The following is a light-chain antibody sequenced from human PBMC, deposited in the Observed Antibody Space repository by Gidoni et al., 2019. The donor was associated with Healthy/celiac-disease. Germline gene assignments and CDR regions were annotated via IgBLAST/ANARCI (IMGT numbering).Light chain of an antibody. Sequence: QSILYSSNNENYLTWYQQKPGQPPKLLIYWASTRKSGVPDRFSGSGSGTDFTLTISSLQAEDVAVYYCQQYYSTPPTFXGGTKVEI. CDR1: QSILYSSNNENY. CDR3: QQYYSTPPT. V-gene: IGKV4-1*01. J-gene: IGKJ4*01. CDR2: WAS.